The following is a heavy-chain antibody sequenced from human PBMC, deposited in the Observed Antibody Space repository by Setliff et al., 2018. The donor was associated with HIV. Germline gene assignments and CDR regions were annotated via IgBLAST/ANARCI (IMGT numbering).Heavy chain of an antibody. Sequence: SETLSLTCSISGGFISSYYWTWIRQAPGKGLEWIGHVYYTGSTNYNPSVKSRVTISVDTSKNQFSLKLSSVTAADTAVYYCARLRYYDILTGYAFDYWGQGTLVTVSS. J-gene: IGHJ4*02. CDR1: GGFISSYY. CDR3: ARLRYYDILTGYAFDY. CDR2: VYYTGST. D-gene: IGHD3-9*01. V-gene: IGHV4-59*08.